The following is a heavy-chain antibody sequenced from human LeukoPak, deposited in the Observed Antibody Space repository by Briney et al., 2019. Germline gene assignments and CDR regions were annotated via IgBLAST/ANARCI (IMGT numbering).Heavy chain of an antibody. V-gene: IGHV3-53*01. CDR1: GFTVSSNY. J-gene: IGHJ4*02. Sequence: GGSLRLSCAASGFTVSSNYMSWVRQAPGKGLEWVSVIYSGGSTYYADSVKGRFTISRDNSKNTLYLQMNSLRAEDTAVYYCARDSTIAAAGTGNYWGQGTLVTVSS. D-gene: IGHD6-13*01. CDR2: IYSGGST. CDR3: ARDSTIAAAGTGNY.